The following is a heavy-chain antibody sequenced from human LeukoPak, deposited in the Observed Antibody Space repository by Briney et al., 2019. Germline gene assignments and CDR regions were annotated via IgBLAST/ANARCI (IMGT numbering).Heavy chain of an antibody. CDR2: INHSGST. J-gene: IGHJ4*02. V-gene: IGHV4-34*01. CDR1: GGSFSGYY. Sequence: SETLSLTCAVYGGSFSGYYWSWIRQPPGKGLEWIGEINHSGSTNYNPSLESRVTISVDTSKNQFSLKLSSVTAADTAVYYCARGAVVTPQSFDYWGQGTLVTVSS. D-gene: IGHD4-23*01. CDR3: ARGAVVTPQSFDY.